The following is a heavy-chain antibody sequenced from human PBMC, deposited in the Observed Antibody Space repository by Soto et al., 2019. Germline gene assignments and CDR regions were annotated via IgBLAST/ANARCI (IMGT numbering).Heavy chain of an antibody. V-gene: IGHV1-18*01. J-gene: IGHJ6*02. Sequence: ASVKVSCKASGYTFTIYGISWVRPAPGQGLEWMGWISAYNGNTNYAQKLQGRVTMTTDTSTSTAYMELRSLRSDDTAVYYCAIGQWELPLDYYYGMDVWGQGPTVTGSS. D-gene: IGHD1-26*01. CDR2: ISAYNGNT. CDR3: AIGQWELPLDYYYGMDV. CDR1: GYTFTIYG.